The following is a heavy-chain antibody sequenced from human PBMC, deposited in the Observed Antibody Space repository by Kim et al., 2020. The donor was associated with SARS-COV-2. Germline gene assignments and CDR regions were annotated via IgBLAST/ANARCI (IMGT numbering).Heavy chain of an antibody. Sequence: TNYAQKFQGRVTMTRDTSISTAYMELSRLRSDDTAVYYCARGESSSTNDYWGQGTLVTVSS. CDR3: ARGESSSTNDY. D-gene: IGHD6-13*01. V-gene: IGHV1-2*02. J-gene: IGHJ4*02. CDR2: T.